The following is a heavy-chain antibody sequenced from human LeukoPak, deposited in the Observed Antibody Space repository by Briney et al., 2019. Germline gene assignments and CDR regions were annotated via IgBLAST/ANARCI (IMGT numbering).Heavy chain of an antibody. CDR3: ARERATINDY. CDR1: GFTFSSYA. Sequence: PGGSLRLSCAASGFTFSSYAMHWVRQAPGKGLEWVAVISYDGSNKYYADSVEGRFTISRDNSKNTLYLQMNSLRAEDTAVYYCARERATINDYWGQGTLVTVSS. CDR2: ISYDGSNK. J-gene: IGHJ4*02. V-gene: IGHV3-30*01. D-gene: IGHD5-12*01.